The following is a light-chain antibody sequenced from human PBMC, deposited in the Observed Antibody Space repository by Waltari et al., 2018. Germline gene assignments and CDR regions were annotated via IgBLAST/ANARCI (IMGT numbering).Light chain of an antibody. CDR2: TTS. V-gene: IGKV1-39*01. CDR3: QQADGIPFT. J-gene: IGKJ2*01. CDR1: QIVSRY. Sequence: DIKMTQSPSSLSASVGDTVTITCRASQIVSRYLNWYQQRPGEAPNLLIFTTSNLQGGVPSRFSGSGSGTEFILTINSLQPEDFATYYCQQADGIPFTFGQGTKVEVK.